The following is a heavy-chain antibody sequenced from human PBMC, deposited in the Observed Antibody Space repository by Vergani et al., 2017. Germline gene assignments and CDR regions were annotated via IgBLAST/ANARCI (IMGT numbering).Heavy chain of an antibody. V-gene: IGHV2-26*01. CDR1: GFSLRNARMG. D-gene: IGHD5-12*01. Sequence: QVTLKESGPVLVKPTETLTLTCTVSGFSLRNARMGVSWIRQPPGKALEWRAHIFSNDDKFYNISLKSRLTISKDTSKNQVGLTMTNMDPVDTATYYCARMTQSGSLRYYGLDVWGQGTTVTVSS. CDR2: IFSNDDK. J-gene: IGHJ6*02. CDR3: ARMTQSGSLRYYGLDV.